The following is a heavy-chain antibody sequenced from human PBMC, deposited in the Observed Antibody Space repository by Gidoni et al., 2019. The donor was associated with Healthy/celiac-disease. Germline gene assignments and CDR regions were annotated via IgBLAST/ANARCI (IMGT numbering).Heavy chain of an antibody. V-gene: IGHV3-49*04. Sequence: EVQLVESGGGLVQPGRSLRLSCTASGFTFGDYAMSWVRQAPGKGLEVVGFIRSKAYGGTTEYAASVKGRFTISRDDSKSIAYLQMNSLKTEDTAVYYCTRDSRWLSGLDYWGQGTLVTVSS. CDR2: IRSKAYGGTT. CDR3: TRDSRWLSGLDY. CDR1: GFTFGDYA. D-gene: IGHD3-22*01. J-gene: IGHJ4*02.